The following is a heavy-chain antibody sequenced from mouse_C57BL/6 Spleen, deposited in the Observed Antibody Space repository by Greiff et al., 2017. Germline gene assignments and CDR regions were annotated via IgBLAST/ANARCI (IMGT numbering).Heavy chain of an antibody. V-gene: IGHV1-5*01. CDR1: GYTFTSYW. Sequence: VQLQQSGTVLARPGASVKMSCKTSGYTFTSYWMHWVKQRPGQGLEWIGAIYPGNSDTSYNQKVKGKAKLTAVTSASTAYMELSSLTHEDSAVYYCTGYYDYRFDYWGQGTTLTVSS. CDR3: TGYYDYRFDY. D-gene: IGHD2-4*01. CDR2: IYPGNSDT. J-gene: IGHJ2*01.